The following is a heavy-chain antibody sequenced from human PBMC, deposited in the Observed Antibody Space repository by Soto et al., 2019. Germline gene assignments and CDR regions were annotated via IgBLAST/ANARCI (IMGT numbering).Heavy chain of an antibody. CDR2: INHSGST. CDR3: ARRRGIVATIKNFDY. V-gene: IGHV4-34*01. Sequence: PSGTLSLTCAVYSGTLSGYYWTWIRQPPGKGLEWIGEINHSGSTNYNPSLKSRVTISVDTSKNQFSLKLSSVTAADTAVYYCARRRGIVATIKNFDYWGQGILVTVSS. CDR1: SGTLSGYY. D-gene: IGHD5-12*01. J-gene: IGHJ4*02.